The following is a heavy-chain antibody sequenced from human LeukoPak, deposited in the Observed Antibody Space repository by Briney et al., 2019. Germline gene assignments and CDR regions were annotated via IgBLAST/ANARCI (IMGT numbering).Heavy chain of an antibody. J-gene: IGHJ4*02. V-gene: IGHV5-51*01. CDR2: IYPSDSDT. CDR1: GYIFASYW. CDR3: ARQKYCSVASCFVVTDPFEY. Sequence: GESLKISCKAAGYIFASYWIGWVRQMPGKGLEWMGIIYPSDSDTRYSPSFQGQVTFSVDQSTNTTFLQWNTLRASDSAVYYCARQKYCSVASCFVVTDPFEYWGQGTQVIVSS. D-gene: IGHD2-15*01.